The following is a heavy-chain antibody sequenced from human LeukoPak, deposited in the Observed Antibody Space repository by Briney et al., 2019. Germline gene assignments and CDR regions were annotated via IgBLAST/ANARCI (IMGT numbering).Heavy chain of an antibody. D-gene: IGHD2-2*01. CDR2: IIPIFGTA. CDR3: AKGKAVVIPAATQRGYYYYYMDV. CDR1: RGTFSSYA. J-gene: IGHJ6*03. V-gene: IGHV1-69*05. Sequence: SVKVSCKASRGTFSSYAISWVRQAPGQGLEWMGGIIPIFGTANYAQKFQGRVTITTDESTSTAYMELSSLRSEDTAVYYCAKGKAVVIPAATQRGYYYYYMDVWGKGTTVTVSS.